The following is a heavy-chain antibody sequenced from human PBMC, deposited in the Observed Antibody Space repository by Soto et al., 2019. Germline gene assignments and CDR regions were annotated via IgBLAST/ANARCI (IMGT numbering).Heavy chain of an antibody. CDR3: ATTFNSSSCHRCGMDV. CDR2: FDPEDGET. D-gene: IGHD6-13*01. CDR1: GYTLTELS. Sequence: ASVKVSCKVSGYTLTELSMHWVRQAPGKGLEWMGGFDPEDGETIYAQKFQGRVTMTEDTSTDTAYMELSSLRSEDTAVYYCATTFNSSSCHRCGMDVWGEGTTVTVPS. J-gene: IGHJ6*04. V-gene: IGHV1-24*01.